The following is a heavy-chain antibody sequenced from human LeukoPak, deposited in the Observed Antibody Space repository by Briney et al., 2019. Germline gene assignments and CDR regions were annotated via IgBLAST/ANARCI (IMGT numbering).Heavy chain of an antibody. Sequence: PGGSLRLSCAASGFTFSSYGMHWVRHAPGKGVEWMAVIWYDGSNKYYVDSVKGRFTISRDNSKNTLYLQMNSLRAEDTAVYYCARGARGYDVFDYWGQGTLVTVSS. CDR2: IWYDGSNK. V-gene: IGHV3-33*01. J-gene: IGHJ4*02. CDR1: GFTFSSYG. D-gene: IGHD5-12*01. CDR3: ARGARGYDVFDY.